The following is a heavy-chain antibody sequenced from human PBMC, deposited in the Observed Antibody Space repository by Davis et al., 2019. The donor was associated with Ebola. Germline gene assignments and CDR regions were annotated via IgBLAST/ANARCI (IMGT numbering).Heavy chain of an antibody. Sequence: HTGGSLRLSCAASGFTFSDYWMHWVRQAPGKGLVWVSRINSDGSSTNYADSVKGRFTISRDNSKNTLYLQMNSLRAEDTAVYYCAREPGRRITIFGVVTALDYWGQGTLVTVSS. CDR2: INSDGSST. V-gene: IGHV3-74*01. CDR1: GFTFSDYW. CDR3: AREPGRRITIFGVVTALDY. D-gene: IGHD3-3*01. J-gene: IGHJ4*02.